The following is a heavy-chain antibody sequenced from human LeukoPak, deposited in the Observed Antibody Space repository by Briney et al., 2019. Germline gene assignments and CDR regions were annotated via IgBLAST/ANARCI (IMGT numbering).Heavy chain of an antibody. D-gene: IGHD3-22*01. J-gene: IGHJ6*02. Sequence: ASVKVSYKASGYTFTSYDINWVRQATGQGLEWMGWMNPNSGNTGYAQKFQGRVTMTRNTSISTAYMELSSLRSEDTAVYYCARLYYYDSSGYSGGYYYYGMDVWGQGTTVTVSS. CDR3: ARLYYYDSSGYSGGYYYYGMDV. CDR1: GYTFTSYD. CDR2: MNPNSGNT. V-gene: IGHV1-8*01.